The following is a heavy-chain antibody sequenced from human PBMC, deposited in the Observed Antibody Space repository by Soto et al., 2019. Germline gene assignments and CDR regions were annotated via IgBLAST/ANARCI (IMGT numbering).Heavy chain of an antibody. CDR3: AREGEMPYYYYGLDV. Sequence: QVQLVQSGAEVRKPGASVKVSCKASGYTFTTYGISWVQQAPGQGLEWMGWISGYNGHTKYAQKFQGRVTMTKDTSTSTVYMDLRSLRSDDTAVYYCAREGEMPYYYYGLDVWGQGTTVTVSS. CDR2: ISGYNGHT. V-gene: IGHV1-18*01. CDR1: GYTFTTYG. J-gene: IGHJ6*02. D-gene: IGHD3-16*01.